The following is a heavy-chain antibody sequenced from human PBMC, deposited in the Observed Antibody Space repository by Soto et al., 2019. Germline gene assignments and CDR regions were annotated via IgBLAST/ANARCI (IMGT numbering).Heavy chain of an antibody. V-gene: IGHV3-30-3*01. CDR1: GFTFSSYA. Sequence: GGSLRLSCAASGFTFSSYAMHWVRQAPGKGLEWVAVISYDGSNKYYADSVKGRFTISRDNSKNTLYLQMNSLRAEDTAVYYCARDGYYYDSSGYYYLFDYWGQGTLVTVSS. CDR2: ISYDGSNK. D-gene: IGHD3-22*01. CDR3: ARDGYYYDSSGYYYLFDY. J-gene: IGHJ4*02.